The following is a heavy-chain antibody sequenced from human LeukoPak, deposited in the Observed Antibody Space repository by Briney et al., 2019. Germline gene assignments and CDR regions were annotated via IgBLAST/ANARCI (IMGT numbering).Heavy chain of an antibody. CDR2: IYSGGST. CDR1: GFTVSSNY. V-gene: IGHV3-53*01. Sequence: GGSLRLSCAASGFTVSSNYMSWVRQAPGKGLEWVSVIYSGGSTYYADSVKGRFTISRDNSKNTLYLQMNSLRAEDTAVYYCARDLGADYYDSSGYDYWGQGTLVTVSS. CDR3: ARDLGADYYDSSGYDY. J-gene: IGHJ4*02. D-gene: IGHD3-22*01.